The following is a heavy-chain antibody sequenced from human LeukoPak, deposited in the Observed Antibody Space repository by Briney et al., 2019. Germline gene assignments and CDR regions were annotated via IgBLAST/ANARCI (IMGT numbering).Heavy chain of an antibody. CDR3: ARERAWRDAFDI. CDR1: GFTFNNYW. V-gene: IGHV3-7*01. Sequence: QAGGSLRLSCAASGFTFNNYWMSWVRQAPGKGLEWVANIKQDGSEKYYVDSVKGRFTISRDNAKNSLHLQMNSLRAEDTAVYYCARERAWRDAFDIWGQGTSVTVSS. J-gene: IGHJ3*02. CDR2: IKQDGSEK.